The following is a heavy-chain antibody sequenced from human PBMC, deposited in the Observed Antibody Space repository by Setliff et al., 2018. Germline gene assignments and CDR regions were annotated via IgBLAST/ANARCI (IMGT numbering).Heavy chain of an antibody. D-gene: IGHD2-15*01. CDR3: ARGGTFRYFDY. J-gene: IGHJ4*02. CDR2: VYYNGMA. CDR1: GGSISTYY. Sequence: PSETLSLTCTVSGGSISTYYWSWIRQPPGKGLEYIGFVYYNGMANYSPSLKSRVTISIDTSKNQFSLKLSSVTAADTAVYYCARGGTFRYFDYWGQGTPVTVSS. V-gene: IGHV4-59*08.